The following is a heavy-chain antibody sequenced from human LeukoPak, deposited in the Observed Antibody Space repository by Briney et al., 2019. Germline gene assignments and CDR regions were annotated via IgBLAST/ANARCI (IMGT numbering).Heavy chain of an antibody. CDR3: TTPPNYLDL. Sequence: GSLRLSCAASGFTFANAWMSWVRQAPGKGLEWVGRIKSKIDGGTTDYAAPVNGRFTISRDDSKNTLYLQMNSLKTEDTAIYYCTTPPNYLDLWGRGTLVTVSS. CDR2: IKSKIDGGTT. V-gene: IGHV3-15*01. CDR1: GFTFANAW. J-gene: IGHJ2*01.